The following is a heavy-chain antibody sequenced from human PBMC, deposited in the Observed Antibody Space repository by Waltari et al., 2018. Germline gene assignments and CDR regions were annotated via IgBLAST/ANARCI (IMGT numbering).Heavy chain of an antibody. V-gene: IGHV1-18*01. Sequence: KVSCKASGYNFHSYSVTWVRQAPGQGLEWMGWISIYNGKTNYAEKFQDRVIMTADTSTATAYMELRNLRSDDTATYFCARGEGHSVNWFAEYFQYWGQGTQVTVSS. CDR1: GYNFHSYS. D-gene: IGHD1-1*01. CDR3: ARGEGHSVNWFAEYFQY. J-gene: IGHJ1*01. CDR2: ISIYNGKT.